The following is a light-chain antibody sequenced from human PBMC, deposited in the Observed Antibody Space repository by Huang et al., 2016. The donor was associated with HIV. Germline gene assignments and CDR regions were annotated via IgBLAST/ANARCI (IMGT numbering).Light chain of an antibody. CDR3: QQYYSTPT. Sequence: DIQMTQSPSSLSASVGDRVTITCRASQGISKSLAWYQQKPGKAPKLLLHDTSRLQRGGPSRFSGSGSGADYTLTITSLQPEDCASYYCQQYYSTPTFGQGTKVEIK. CDR1: QGISKS. J-gene: IGKJ1*01. V-gene: IGKV1-NL1*01. CDR2: DTS.